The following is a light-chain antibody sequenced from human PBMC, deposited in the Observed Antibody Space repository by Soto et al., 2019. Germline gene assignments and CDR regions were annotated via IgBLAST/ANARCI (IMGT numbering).Light chain of an antibody. Sequence: QSVLTRPPSVSGSPGQSVTISCTGTSTDFVSYNRVSWYQQPPGTAPKLIIYEASNRPSGVPDRFSGSKSGNTASLTISGLQAADEADYYCSLYTSENTYVFGTGTKATVL. J-gene: IGLJ1*01. CDR3: SLYTSENTYV. CDR2: EAS. V-gene: IGLV2-18*01. CDR1: STDFVSYNR.